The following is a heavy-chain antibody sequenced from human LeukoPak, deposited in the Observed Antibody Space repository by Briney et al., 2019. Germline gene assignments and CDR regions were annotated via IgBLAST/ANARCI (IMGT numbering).Heavy chain of an antibody. Sequence: SETLSLTCTVSGGSISSYYWSWIRQPAGKGLEWIGRIYTSGSTNYNPSLKSRVTMSVDTSKNQFSLKLSSVTAADTAVYYCARHQSSSTSPSAFDIWGQGTMVTVSS. CDR3: ARHQSSSTSPSAFDI. J-gene: IGHJ3*02. D-gene: IGHD2-2*01. V-gene: IGHV4-4*07. CDR1: GGSISSYY. CDR2: IYTSGST.